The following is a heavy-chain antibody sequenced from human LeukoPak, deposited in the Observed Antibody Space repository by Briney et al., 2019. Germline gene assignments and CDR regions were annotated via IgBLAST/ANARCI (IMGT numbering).Heavy chain of an antibody. D-gene: IGHD1-26*01. CDR1: GGTLSGYA. CDR2: IIPIFGTT. J-gene: IGHJ4*02. Sequence: SVKVSCKTSGGTLSGYAISWVRQAPGQGLEWMGGIIPIFGTTNYAQKFQGSVTITADESTSTAYMELSSLRSEDTAVYYCARGVRNSGSYYIDYWGQGTQVTVSS. CDR3: ARGVRNSGSYYIDY. V-gene: IGHV1-69*13.